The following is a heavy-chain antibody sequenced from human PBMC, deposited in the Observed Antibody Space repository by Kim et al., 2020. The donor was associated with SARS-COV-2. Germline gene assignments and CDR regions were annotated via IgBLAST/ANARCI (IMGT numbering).Heavy chain of an antibody. D-gene: IGHD3-22*01. CDR2: VDHSGTT. J-gene: IGHJ5*02. CDR3: ARGVSSAWTLRAWFDP. V-gene: IGHV4-4*02. Sequence: SETLSLTCVVSGASISSSSCWSWVRPPPGKGLEGIWEVDHSGTTSYNVSLKNRVSILVDKSKNQFSLRLTSVSAADTAVYYCARGVSSAWTLRAWFDP. CDR1: GASISSSSC.